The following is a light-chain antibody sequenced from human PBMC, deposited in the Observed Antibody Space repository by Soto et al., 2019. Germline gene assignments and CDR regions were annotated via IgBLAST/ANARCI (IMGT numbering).Light chain of an antibody. J-gene: IGLJ1*01. CDR1: SSDVGGYNY. V-gene: IGLV2-14*01. Sequence: QSVLTQPASVSASPGQSIAISCTGTSSDVGGYNYVSWYQQHPGKAPKLMIYDVSNRPSGVSNRFSGSKSGNTASLTISGLQVEDEADYYCSSYTSSTTYVFGTGTKVTVL. CDR3: SSYTSSTTYV. CDR2: DVS.